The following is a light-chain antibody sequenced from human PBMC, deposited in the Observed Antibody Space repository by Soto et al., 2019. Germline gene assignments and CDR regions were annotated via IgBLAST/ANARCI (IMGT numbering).Light chain of an antibody. CDR3: QQRSNWPWT. CDR2: DAF. Sequence: EIVLSQSPATLSLSPGERATLSCRASQSISSYLAWYQHKPGQAPRLLIYDAFNRATGIPARFSGGGSGTDFTLTISSLEPEDFAVYYCQQRSNWPWTFGQGTKVDFK. V-gene: IGKV3-11*01. CDR1: QSISSY. J-gene: IGKJ1*01.